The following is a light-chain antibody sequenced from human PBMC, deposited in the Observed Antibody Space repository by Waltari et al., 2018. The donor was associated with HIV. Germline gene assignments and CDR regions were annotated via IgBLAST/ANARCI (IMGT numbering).Light chain of an antibody. CDR1: KLGDKF. V-gene: IGLV3-1*01. CDR2: QDT. J-gene: IGLJ2*01. Sequence: SYVLTQPPSMSVSPGQTASITCSGDKLGDKFVCWYQQRPGQLPLMVLYQDTEWPSGVPERFSGSNSGNTATLTISGTQPLDEADYYCQLWDNNNAVFGGGTKLTVL. CDR3: QLWDNNNAV.